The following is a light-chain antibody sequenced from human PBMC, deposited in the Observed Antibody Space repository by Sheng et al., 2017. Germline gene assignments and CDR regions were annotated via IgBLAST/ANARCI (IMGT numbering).Light chain of an antibody. J-gene: IGKJ2*01. CDR1: QSLVHTNAMTY. CDR3: MQTLQTPPYT. Sequence: DIVMTQSPLFLPVTPGEPASISCRSSQSLVHTNAMTYLDWYVHRPGQSPQLLIYSGSTRAPGSSDRISGSGSGTGTDFTLRISKVEAEDVGIYYCMQTLQTPPYTFGQGTKLDIK. V-gene: IGKV2-28*01. CDR2: SGS.